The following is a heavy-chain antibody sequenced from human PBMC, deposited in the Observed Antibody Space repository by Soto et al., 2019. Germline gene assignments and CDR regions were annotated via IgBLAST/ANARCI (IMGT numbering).Heavy chain of an antibody. V-gene: IGHV3-49*04. CDR1: GFRFSEHA. CDR2: IRNTPYGGTT. D-gene: IGHD2-2*03. Sequence: LRLSFNCSGFRFSEHAMTWVRQAPGKGLEWVGFIRNTPYGGTTDYAASVRGRFTISRDDSASIAYLQMNSLKTEDSGLYYCSRGSFGYYGPWGPGTLVPVSS. J-gene: IGHJ5*02. CDR3: SRGSFGYYGP.